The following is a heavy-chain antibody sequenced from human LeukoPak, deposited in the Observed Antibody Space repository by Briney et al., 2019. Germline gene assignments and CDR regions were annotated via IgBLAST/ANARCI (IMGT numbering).Heavy chain of an antibody. Sequence: ASVKVSCKASGYTFTSYDINWVRQATGQGLGWMGWMNPNTGNTGYAQKFQGRVTMTTNTSISTAYMQLSSLRPEDTAVYYCARNWGEFDPWGQGTLVTVSS. V-gene: IGHV1-8*01. D-gene: IGHD3-16*01. J-gene: IGHJ5*02. CDR3: ARNWGEFDP. CDR1: GYTFTSYD. CDR2: MNPNTGNT.